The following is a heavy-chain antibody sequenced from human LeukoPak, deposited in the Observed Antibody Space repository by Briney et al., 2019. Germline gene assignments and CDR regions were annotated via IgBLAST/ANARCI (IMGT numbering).Heavy chain of an antibody. CDR1: GGTFSSYA. Sequence: ASVKVSCKASGGTFSSYAISWVRQAPGQGLEWMGRIIPILGIADYAQKLQGRVTMTTDTSTSTAYMELRSLRSDDTAVYYCTAVAGTIDFDYWGQGTLVTVSS. CDR3: TAVAGTIDFDY. V-gene: IGHV1-69*04. CDR2: IIPILGIA. D-gene: IGHD6-19*01. J-gene: IGHJ4*02.